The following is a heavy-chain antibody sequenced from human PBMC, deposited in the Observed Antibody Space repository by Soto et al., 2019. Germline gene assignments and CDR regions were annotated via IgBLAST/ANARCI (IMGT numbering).Heavy chain of an antibody. V-gene: IGHV3-21*01. CDR1: GFNFNRYT. J-gene: IGHJ4*02. Sequence: GGSLRLSCVASGFNFNRYTMNWVRQATGKGLEWVSSISSSSGDIFYADSVKGRFTISRDNAKNSLNLQMNSLRVEDTAVYYCARDLSMPQKTYYVSSANPDYWCQVTLVTVSS. CDR2: ISSSSGDI. D-gene: IGHD3-22*01. CDR3: ARDLSMPQKTYYVSSANPDY.